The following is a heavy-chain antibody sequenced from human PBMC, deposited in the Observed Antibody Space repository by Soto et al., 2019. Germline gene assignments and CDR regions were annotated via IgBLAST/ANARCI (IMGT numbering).Heavy chain of an antibody. CDR3: ASSYYDFWSGPASWFDP. V-gene: IGHV4-39*01. Sequence: SETLSLTCTVSGGSISSSSYYWGWIRQPPGKGLEWIGSIYYSGSTYYNPSLKSRVTISVDTSKNQFSLKLSSVTAADMAVYYCASSYYDFWSGPASWFDPWGQGTLVTVSS. J-gene: IGHJ5*02. CDR1: GGSISSSSYY. CDR2: IYYSGST. D-gene: IGHD3-3*01.